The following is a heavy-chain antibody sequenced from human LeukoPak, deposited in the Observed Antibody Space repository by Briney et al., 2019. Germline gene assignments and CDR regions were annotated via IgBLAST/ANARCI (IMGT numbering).Heavy chain of an antibody. CDR2: IYYSGST. CDR1: GGSISSSSYY. J-gene: IGHJ4*02. CDR3: ARHFSGWYLFDY. Sequence: SETLSLTCTVSGGSISSSSYYWGWIRQPPGKGLEWIGSIYYSGSTYYNPSLKSRVTISVDTSKNQFSLKLSSVTAADTAVYYCARHFSGWYLFDYWGQGTLVTVSS. V-gene: IGHV4-39*01. D-gene: IGHD6-19*01.